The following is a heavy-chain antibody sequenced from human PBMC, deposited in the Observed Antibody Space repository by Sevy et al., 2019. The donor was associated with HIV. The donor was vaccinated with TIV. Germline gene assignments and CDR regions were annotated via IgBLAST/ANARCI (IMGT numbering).Heavy chain of an antibody. CDR3: ARGSYGDYVSDAFDI. CDR2: IKQDGSEK. CDR1: GFTFSSYW. J-gene: IGHJ3*02. D-gene: IGHD4-17*01. Sequence: GGSLRLSCAASGFTFSSYWMSWVRQAPGKGLEWVANIKQDGSEKYYVDSVKGRFTISRDNAKNSLYLQMNSLRAEDTAVYYCARGSYGDYVSDAFDIWGQGTMVTVS. V-gene: IGHV3-7*01.